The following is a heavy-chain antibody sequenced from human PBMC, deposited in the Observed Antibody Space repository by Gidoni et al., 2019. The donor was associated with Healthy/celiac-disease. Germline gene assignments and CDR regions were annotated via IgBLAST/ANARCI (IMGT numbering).Heavy chain of an antibody. D-gene: IGHD3-22*01. CDR1: GFTFRNAW. J-gene: IGHJ4*02. Sequence: EVQLVESGGGLVKPGGSLRLSCAASGFTFRNAWMSWVRQAPGKGLEWVGRIKSKTDGGTTDYAAPVKGRFTISRDDSKNTLYLQMNSLKTEDTAVYYCTTLYYYDSSGYSYPFDYWGQGTLVTVSS. CDR3: TTLYYYDSSGYSYPFDY. CDR2: IKSKTDGGTT. V-gene: IGHV3-15*01.